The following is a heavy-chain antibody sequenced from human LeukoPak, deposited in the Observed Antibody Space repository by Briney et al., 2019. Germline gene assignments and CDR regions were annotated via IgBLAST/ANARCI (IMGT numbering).Heavy chain of an antibody. J-gene: IGHJ4*02. CDR3: ARDYYDSSGCTFDY. Sequence: GGSLRLSCAASGFTFSDYYMSWIRQAPGKGLEWVANIKQDGSEKYYVDSVKGRFTISRDNAKNSLYLQMNSLRAEDTAVYYCARDYYDSSGCTFDYWGQGTLVTVSS. D-gene: IGHD3-22*01. V-gene: IGHV3-7*01. CDR2: IKQDGSEK. CDR1: GFTFSDYY.